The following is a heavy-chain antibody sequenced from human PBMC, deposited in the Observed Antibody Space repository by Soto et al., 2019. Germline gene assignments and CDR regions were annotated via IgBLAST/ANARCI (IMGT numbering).Heavy chain of an antibody. CDR3: ARGSSGRILPVEV. J-gene: IGHJ6*02. CDR2: IYYSGST. V-gene: IGHV4-59*01. D-gene: IGHD6-25*01. CDR1: GDSIINYY. Sequence: SETLSLTCTVSGDSIINYYWNWIRQTPGKGLEWIGYIYYSGSTSYNPSLASRVSIFIDTSKTYFSLNLNSVTAADSGVYFCARGSSGRILPVEVWGRGTTVTVSS.